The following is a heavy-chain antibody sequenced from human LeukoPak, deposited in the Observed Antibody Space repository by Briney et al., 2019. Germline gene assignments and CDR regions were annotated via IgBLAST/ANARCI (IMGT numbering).Heavy chain of an antibody. Sequence: GVPLRLSCAACGFAFSSYAMRWVRQAPGKGLDWVSTISGSGATTSYADCVKGRFTISRDNSKNTLYLQMNSLITEDTAVYYCAKDFLLRMAVAIDYWGQGTLVTVSS. CDR3: AKDFLLRMAVAIDY. V-gene: IGHV3-23*01. D-gene: IGHD6-19*01. CDR1: GFAFSSYA. CDR2: ISGSGATT. J-gene: IGHJ4*02.